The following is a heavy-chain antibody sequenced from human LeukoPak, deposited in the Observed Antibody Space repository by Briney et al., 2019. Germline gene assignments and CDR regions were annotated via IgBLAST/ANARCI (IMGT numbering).Heavy chain of an antibody. CDR1: GYSISSGYY. CDR2: IYYSGLS. V-gene: IGHV4-38-2*02. Sequence: SETLSLTCTVSGYSISSGYYWGWIRQPPGKGLEWIGTIYYSGLSYYNPSLKSRVTISIDTSKNQFFLKLSSVTAADTAVYYCARIDYGDSNGFDIWGQGTMVTVSS. J-gene: IGHJ3*02. CDR3: ARIDYGDSNGFDI. D-gene: IGHD4-17*01.